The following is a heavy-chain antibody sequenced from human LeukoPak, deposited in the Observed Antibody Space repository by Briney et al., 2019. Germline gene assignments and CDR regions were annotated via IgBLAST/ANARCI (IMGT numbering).Heavy chain of an antibody. CDR1: GYSFNTYW. V-gene: IGHV5-51*01. D-gene: IGHD1-26*01. CDR2: IYPGDSDT. Sequence: GESLKISCKGSGYSFNTYWIGWVRQMPGKGLEWMGIIYPGDSDTRYSPSFQGQVTISADKSISTAYLQWSSLKASDTAMYYCARHKSPAIIVGVAADAFDIWGQGTMVTVSS. CDR3: ARHKSPAIIVGVAADAFDI. J-gene: IGHJ3*02.